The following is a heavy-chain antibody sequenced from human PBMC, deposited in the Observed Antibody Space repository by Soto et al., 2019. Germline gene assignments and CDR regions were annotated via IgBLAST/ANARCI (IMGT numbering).Heavy chain of an antibody. V-gene: IGHV3-23*01. D-gene: IGHD2-15*01. CDR3: AKDTALRSVGDPEFDY. Sequence: PGGSLRLSCAASGFTFSSYAMSWVRQAPGKGLEWVSAISGSGGSTYYADSVKGRFTISRDNSKNTLYLQMNSLRAEDTAVYYCAKDTALRSVGDPEFDYWGQGTLVTVSS. CDR2: ISGSGGST. CDR1: GFTFSSYA. J-gene: IGHJ4*02.